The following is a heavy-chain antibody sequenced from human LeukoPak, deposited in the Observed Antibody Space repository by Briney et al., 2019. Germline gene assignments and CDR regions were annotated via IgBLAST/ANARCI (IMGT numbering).Heavy chain of an antibody. V-gene: IGHV1-18*01. J-gene: IGHJ3*02. CDR3: ARPFGGYKSVSYQKNAFDI. CDR1: GYTFTSYG. D-gene: IGHD5-24*01. CDR2: ISAYNGNT. Sequence: ASVKVSCXASGYTFTSYGISWVRQAPGQGLEWMGWISAYNGNTNYAQKLQGRVTMTTDTSTSTAYMELRSLRSDDTAVYYCARPFGGYKSVSYQKNAFDIWGQGTMVTASS.